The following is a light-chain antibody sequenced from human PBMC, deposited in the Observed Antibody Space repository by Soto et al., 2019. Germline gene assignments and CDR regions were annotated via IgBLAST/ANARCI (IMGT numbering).Light chain of an antibody. CDR2: RNN. Sequence: QSVLTQPPSASGTPGQRVTISCSGSSSNIGGNYVYWYQQLPGAAPKLLINRNNLRPSGVPDRFSGSKSGTSASLAISGLRSEDEADYYCAAWDDTLSGLYVFGTGTKLTVL. CDR3: AAWDDTLSGLYV. CDR1: SSNIGGNY. V-gene: IGLV1-47*01. J-gene: IGLJ1*01.